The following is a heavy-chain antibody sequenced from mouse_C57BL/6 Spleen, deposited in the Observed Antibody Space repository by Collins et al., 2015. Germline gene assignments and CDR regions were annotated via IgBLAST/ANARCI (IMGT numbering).Heavy chain of an antibody. CDR2: IHPSDSDT. V-gene: IGHV1-74*01. CDR1: GYTFTTHW. J-gene: IGHJ3*01. D-gene: IGHD1-1*01. Sequence: QVQLQQPGAELVKPGASVKVSCKASGYTFTTHWIHWVKQRPGQGLEWIEKIHPSDSDTNYNQKFKGKATLTVDKSSSTAYMQLSSLTSEDSAVYYCAIYYYGGSFFAYWGQGTLVTVSA. CDR3: AIYYYGGSFFAY.